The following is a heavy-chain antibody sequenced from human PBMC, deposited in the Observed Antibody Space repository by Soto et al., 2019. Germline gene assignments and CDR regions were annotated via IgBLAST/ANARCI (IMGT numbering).Heavy chain of an antibody. CDR1: GGSISSGGYY. Sequence: SETLSLTCTVSGGSISSGGYYWSWIRQHPGKGLEWIGYIYYSGSTYYNPSLKSRVTISVDTSKNQFSLKLSSVTAADTAVYYCASAPLSYYYGTSYYFDYWGQGTLVNVSS. V-gene: IGHV4-31*03. J-gene: IGHJ4*02. D-gene: IGHD3-10*01. CDR3: ASAPLSYYYGTSYYFDY. CDR2: IYYSGST.